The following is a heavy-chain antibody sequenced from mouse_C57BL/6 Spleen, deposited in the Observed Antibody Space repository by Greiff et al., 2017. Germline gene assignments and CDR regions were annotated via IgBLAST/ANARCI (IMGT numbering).Heavy chain of an antibody. CDR3: TTYGNYGWYFDV. CDR2: IDPENGDT. V-gene: IGHV14-4*01. Sequence: EVQLQQSGAELVRPGASVKLSCTASGFNIKDDYMHWVKQRPEQGLEWIGWIDPENGDTEYASKFQGKATITADTSSNTAYLQLSSLTSEDTAVYYCTTYGNYGWYFDVWGTGTTVTVSS. J-gene: IGHJ1*03. D-gene: IGHD2-1*01. CDR1: GFNIKDDY.